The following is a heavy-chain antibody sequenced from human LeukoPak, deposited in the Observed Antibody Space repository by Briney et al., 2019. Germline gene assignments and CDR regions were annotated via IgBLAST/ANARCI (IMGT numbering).Heavy chain of an antibody. Sequence: SVKVSCKASGGTFSSYAISWVRQAPGQGLEWMGGIIPIFGTANYAQKFQGRVTITTDESTSTAYMELSSLRSEDTAVYYCARELRYCSGGSCYRGLDYWGQGTLVTVSS. CDR3: ARELRYCSGGSCYRGLDY. CDR2: IIPIFGTA. CDR1: GGTFSSYA. D-gene: IGHD2-15*01. J-gene: IGHJ4*02. V-gene: IGHV1-69*05.